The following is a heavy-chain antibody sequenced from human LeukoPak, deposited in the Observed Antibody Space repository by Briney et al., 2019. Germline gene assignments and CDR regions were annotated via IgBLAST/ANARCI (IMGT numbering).Heavy chain of an antibody. J-gene: IGHJ6*02. CDR1: GYTFTSYG. CDR3: ARPYADCTNGVCSYYYYGMDV. D-gene: IGHD2-8*01. Sequence: ASVKVSCKASGYTFTSYGISWVRQAPGQGLEWMGWISAYNGNTNYAQKLQGRVTMTTDTSTSTAYMELRSLRSDDTAVYYCARPYADCTNGVCSYYYYGMDVWGQGTTVTVSS. CDR2: ISAYNGNT. V-gene: IGHV1-18*01.